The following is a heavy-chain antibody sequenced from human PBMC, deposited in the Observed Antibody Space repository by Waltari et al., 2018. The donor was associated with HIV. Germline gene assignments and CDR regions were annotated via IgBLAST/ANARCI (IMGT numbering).Heavy chain of an antibody. CDR2: INHSGST. CDR3: ASEPPLYSSGPGTGFDY. J-gene: IGHJ4*02. Sequence: QVQLQQWGAGLLKPSETLSLTCAVYGGSFSGYYWSWIRQPPGKGLEWIGEINHSGSTNYNPSLKSRVTISVDTSKNQFSLKLSSVTAADTAVYYCASEPPLYSSGPGTGFDYWGQGTLVTVSS. V-gene: IGHV4-34*01. D-gene: IGHD6-19*01. CDR1: GGSFSGYY.